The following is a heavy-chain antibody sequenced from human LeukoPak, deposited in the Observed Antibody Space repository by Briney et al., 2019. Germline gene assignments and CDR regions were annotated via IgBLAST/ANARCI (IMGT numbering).Heavy chain of an antibody. Sequence: SGGSLRLSCAASGFTFSSYEMNWVRQAPGKGLEWVSYISSSGSTIYYADSVEGRFTISRDNAKNSLYLQMNSLRAEDTAVYYCAELGITMIGGVWGKGTTATISS. V-gene: IGHV3-48*03. CDR1: GFTFSSYE. CDR3: AELGITMIGGV. J-gene: IGHJ6*04. D-gene: IGHD3-10*02. CDR2: ISSSGSTI.